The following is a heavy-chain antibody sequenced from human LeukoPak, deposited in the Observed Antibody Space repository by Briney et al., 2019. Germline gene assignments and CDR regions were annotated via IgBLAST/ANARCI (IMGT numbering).Heavy chain of an antibody. CDR1: GVSISTYY. Sequence: SETLSLTCTVSGVSISTYYWRWVRQPPGKGLEYIGYIYYSGSTNYNPPLKRRVTMSLDTSKNQFSLKLSSVTAADTAVYYCAREEVPHGFDIWGQGTMVTVSS. J-gene: IGHJ3*02. V-gene: IGHV4-59*01. CDR3: AREEVPHGFDI. CDR2: IYYSGST.